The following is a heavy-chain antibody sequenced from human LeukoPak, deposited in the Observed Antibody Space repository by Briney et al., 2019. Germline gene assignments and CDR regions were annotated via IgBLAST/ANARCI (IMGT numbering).Heavy chain of an antibody. J-gene: IGHJ5*02. CDR3: ARERGYCSSTSCWGYNWLDP. D-gene: IGHD2-2*01. Sequence: GASVKVSCKASGYTFTGYYMHWVRQAPGQGLEWMGWINPNSGGTNYAQKFQGRVTMTRDTSISTAYMELSRLRSDDTAVYYCARERGYCSSTSCWGYNWLDPWGQGTLVTVSS. CDR2: INPNSGGT. CDR1: GYTFTGYY. V-gene: IGHV1-2*02.